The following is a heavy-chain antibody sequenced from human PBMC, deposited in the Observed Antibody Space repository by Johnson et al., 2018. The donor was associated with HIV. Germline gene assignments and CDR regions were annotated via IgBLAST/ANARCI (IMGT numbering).Heavy chain of an antibody. CDR2: LSNTGLNP. Sequence: VQLVESGGGLLPPGGSLKLSCAASGFTFSDYAMAWVRQAPGKGLQWLAELSNTGLNPYYAASVRGRFTISRDNSKNMLYLQVNSLRAEDTAIYYCAKDRLAMGILDIWGQGTVVIVSS. CDR1: GFTFSDYA. V-gene: IGHV3-23*04. J-gene: IGHJ3*02. CDR3: AKDRLAMGILDI. D-gene: IGHD5-18*01.